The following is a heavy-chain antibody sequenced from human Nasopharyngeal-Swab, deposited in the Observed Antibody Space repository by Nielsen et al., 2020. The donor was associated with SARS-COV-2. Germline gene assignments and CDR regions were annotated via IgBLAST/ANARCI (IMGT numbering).Heavy chain of an antibody. CDR3: ARDATGDEYFDY. V-gene: IGHV1-2*02. CDR2: MNPKSGVT. J-gene: IGHJ4*02. Sequence: VRQMPGKGLEWMGWMNPKSGVTSYARKFQGRVTMTWDTSTSTAYMEPSRLRSDDTAVYYCARDATGDEYFDYWGQGTLVTVSS. D-gene: IGHD7-27*01.